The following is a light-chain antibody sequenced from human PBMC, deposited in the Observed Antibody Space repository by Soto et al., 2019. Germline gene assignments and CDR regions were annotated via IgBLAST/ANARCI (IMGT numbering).Light chain of an antibody. CDR3: SSYTTSNTLA. Sequence: QSALTQPASVSGSPGQSITISCTGTSSDVGAYNFVSWYQQHPGKAPKLMIYDVTNRPSGVSSRFSGSKSGNTASLAISGLQAEDEADYYCSSYTTSNTLAFGGGTKVTVL. CDR2: DVT. CDR1: SSDVGAYNF. V-gene: IGLV2-14*03. J-gene: IGLJ2*01.